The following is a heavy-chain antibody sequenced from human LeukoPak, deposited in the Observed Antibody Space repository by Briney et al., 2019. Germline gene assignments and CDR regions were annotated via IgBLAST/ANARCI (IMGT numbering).Heavy chain of an antibody. CDR1: GYTLTELS. Sequence: ASVTVSFKVSGYTLTELSMHWVRQAPGKGLEWMGGFDPEDGETIYAQKFQGRVTMTEDTSTDTAYMELSSLRSEDTAVYYCATVRTYAGDAFDIWGQGTMVTVSS. D-gene: IGHD2-2*01. CDR3: ATVRTYAGDAFDI. V-gene: IGHV1-24*01. CDR2: FDPEDGET. J-gene: IGHJ3*02.